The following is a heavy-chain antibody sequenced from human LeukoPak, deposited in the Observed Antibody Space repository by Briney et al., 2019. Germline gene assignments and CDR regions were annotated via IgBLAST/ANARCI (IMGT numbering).Heavy chain of an antibody. J-gene: IGHJ3*01. V-gene: IGHV3-30*02. D-gene: IGHD1-26*01. CDR1: GFPFSNYG. Sequence: GGSLRLSGSPSGFPFSNYGMHWLGQAPGKGLEWVDFIRDRTYNKYYAVSVKGRFTISRDKSKNTLYLQMSSLRAEDTAVYYCAKDLSGNYLLYAFNVWGQGTMVTVSS. CDR2: IRDRTYNK. CDR3: AKDLSGNYLLYAFNV.